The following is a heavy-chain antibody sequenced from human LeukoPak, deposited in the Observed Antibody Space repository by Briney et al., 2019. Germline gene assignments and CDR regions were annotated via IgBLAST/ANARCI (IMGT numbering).Heavy chain of an antibody. CDR2: INADSDTI. Sequence: GGSLRLSCATSGFTLRNYWMTWVRQAPGKGLEWISYINADSDTIFYTDSVKGRFTVSRDNSKNTLYLQMNSLRAEDTAVYYCAKSGNKQWLATGFFDYWGQGTLVTVSS. V-gene: IGHV3-48*01. J-gene: IGHJ4*02. CDR3: AKSGNKQWLATGFFDY. D-gene: IGHD6-19*01. CDR1: GFTLRNYW.